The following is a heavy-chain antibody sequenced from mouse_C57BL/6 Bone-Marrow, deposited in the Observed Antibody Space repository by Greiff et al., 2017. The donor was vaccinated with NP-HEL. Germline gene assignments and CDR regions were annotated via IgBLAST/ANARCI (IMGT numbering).Heavy chain of an antibody. V-gene: IGHV3-8*01. CDR1: GYSITSDY. D-gene: IGHD1-1*01. J-gene: IGHJ4*01. Sequence: VQLVESGPGLAKPSQTLSLTCSVTGYSITSDYWNWIRTFPGNKLEYMGYISYSGSTYYNPSLKSRISITRDTSKNQYYLQLNSVTTEDTATYYCARGSSYPYYYAMDYWGQGTSVTVAS. CDR3: ARGSSYPYYYAMDY. CDR2: ISYSGST.